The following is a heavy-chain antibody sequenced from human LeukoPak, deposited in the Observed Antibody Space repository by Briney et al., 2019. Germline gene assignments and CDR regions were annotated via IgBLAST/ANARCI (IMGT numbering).Heavy chain of an antibody. J-gene: IGHJ4*02. CDR3: ARQYSYWRGEFDY. D-gene: IGHD5-18*01. CDR1: GGSFSGYY. CDR2: INHSGST. V-gene: IGHV4-34*01. Sequence: PSETLSLYCALYGGSFSGYYWTWIRQPPGRGLEWIGEINHSGSTNYIPSLKSRVTISVDTSKNQFSLKLSSVTAADTAVYYCARQYSYWRGEFDYWGQGTLVTVSS.